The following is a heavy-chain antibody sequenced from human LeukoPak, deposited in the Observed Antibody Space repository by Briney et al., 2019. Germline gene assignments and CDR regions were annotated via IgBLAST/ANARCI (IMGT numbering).Heavy chain of an antibody. D-gene: IGHD2-15*01. J-gene: IGHJ4*02. V-gene: IGHV3-48*01. CDR1: GFTFSSYS. Sequence: QSGGSLRPSCAASGFTFSSYSMNWVRQAPGKGLEWVSYISSSSSTIYYADSVKGRFTISRDNAKNSLYLQMNSLRAEDTAVYYCAKSGLNRFDYWGQGTLVTVSS. CDR2: ISSSSSTI. CDR3: AKSGLNRFDY.